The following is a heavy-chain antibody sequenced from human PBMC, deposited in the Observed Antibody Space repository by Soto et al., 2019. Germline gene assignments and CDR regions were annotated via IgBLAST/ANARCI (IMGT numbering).Heavy chain of an antibody. V-gene: IGHV3-30*18. Sequence: QVQLVESGGGVVQPGRSLRLSCAASGVTFSSHGMHWARQAPGKGLEWVALISSDGSKEYYADSVKGRFTISRDNSKNSLYRQMNSLRAEDAVMYYCVKDDPVFAYWGQGILVTVSS. CDR2: ISSDGSKE. J-gene: IGHJ4*02. CDR3: VKDDPVFAY. CDR1: GVTFSSHG. D-gene: IGHD3-10*02.